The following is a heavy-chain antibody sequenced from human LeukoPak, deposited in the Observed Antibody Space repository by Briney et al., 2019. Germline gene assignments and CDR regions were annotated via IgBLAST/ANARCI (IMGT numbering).Heavy chain of an antibody. D-gene: IGHD6-6*01. CDR2: IIPIFGTA. CDR3: ARESIAARREFDY. Sequence: SVKVSCKASGGIFSSYAISWVRQAPGQGLEWMGGIIPIFGTANYAQKFQGRVTITADESTSTAYMELSSLRSEDTAVYYCARESIAARREFDYWGEGTLVTVSS. V-gene: IGHV1-69*13. CDR1: GGIFSSYA. J-gene: IGHJ4*02.